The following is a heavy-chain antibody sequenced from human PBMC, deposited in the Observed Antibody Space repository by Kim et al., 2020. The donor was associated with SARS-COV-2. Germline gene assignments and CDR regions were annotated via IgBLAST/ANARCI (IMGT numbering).Heavy chain of an antibody. CDR3: AKDHAPVEMATITFDY. CDR1: GFTFSSYA. J-gene: IGHJ4*02. V-gene: IGHV3-23*01. Sequence: GGSLRLSCAASGFTFSSYAMSWVRQAPGKGLEWVSAISGSGGSTYYADSVKGRFTISRDNSKNTLYLQMNSLRAEDTAVYYCAKDHAPVEMATITFDYWGQGTLVTVSS. CDR2: ISGSGGST. D-gene: IGHD5-12*01.